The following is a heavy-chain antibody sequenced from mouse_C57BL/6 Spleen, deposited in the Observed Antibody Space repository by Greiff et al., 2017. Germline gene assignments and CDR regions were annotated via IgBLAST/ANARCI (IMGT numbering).Heavy chain of an antibody. CDR2: IHPNSGST. J-gene: IGHJ3*01. D-gene: IGHD2-3*01. CDR1: GYTFTSYW. Sequence: QVQLQQPGAELVKPGASVKLSCKASGYTFTSYWMHWVKQRPGQGLEWIGMIHPNSGSTNYNEKFKSKATLTVDKSSSTAYMQLCSLTSEDSAVYYCAFYDGYYVFAYWGQGTLVTVSA. V-gene: IGHV1-64*01. CDR3: AFYDGYYVFAY.